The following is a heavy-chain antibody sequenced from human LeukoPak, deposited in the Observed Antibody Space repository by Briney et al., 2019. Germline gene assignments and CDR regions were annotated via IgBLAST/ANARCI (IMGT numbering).Heavy chain of an antibody. V-gene: IGHV3-7*02. CDR3: ATYSRDWTGIEY. Sequence: KLGGSLRLSCAASGVTFSSFWMEWVRPAPGKGLEWVANIQDNGNEKNYVDSVKGRFTISRDNAKNSLYLQMNSLRAEDTAVYYCATYSRDWTGIEYWGQGTLVTVSS. J-gene: IGHJ4*02. CDR2: IQDNGNEK. CDR1: GVTFSSFW. D-gene: IGHD3/OR15-3a*01.